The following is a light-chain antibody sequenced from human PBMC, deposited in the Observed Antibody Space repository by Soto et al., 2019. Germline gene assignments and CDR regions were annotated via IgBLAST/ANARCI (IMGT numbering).Light chain of an antibody. CDR2: GNH. J-gene: IGLJ1*01. CDR3: QSYDSSLSGYV. V-gene: IGLV1-40*01. CDR1: SSNIGSNT. Sequence: QSVLTQPPSASGTPGQRVTISCSGSSSNIGSNTINWYQQLPGTVPKLLIYGNHNRPSGVPDRFSGSKSGTSASLAITGLQAEDEADYYCQSYDSSLSGYVFGPRTKVTVL.